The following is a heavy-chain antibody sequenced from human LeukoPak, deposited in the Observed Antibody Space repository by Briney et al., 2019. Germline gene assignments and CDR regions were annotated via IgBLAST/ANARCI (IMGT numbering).Heavy chain of an antibody. CDR3: AISYYDFWSGYYREYYFDY. J-gene: IGHJ4*02. D-gene: IGHD3-3*01. CDR2: TYYRSKWYN. V-gene: IGHV6-1*01. Sequence: SQTLSLTCAISGDSVSSNSAAWNWIRQSPSRGLEWLGRTYYRSKWYNDYAVSVKSRITINPDTSKNQFSLQLNSVTPEDTAVYYCAISYYDFWSGYYREYYFDYWGQGTLVTVSS. CDR1: GDSVSSNSAA.